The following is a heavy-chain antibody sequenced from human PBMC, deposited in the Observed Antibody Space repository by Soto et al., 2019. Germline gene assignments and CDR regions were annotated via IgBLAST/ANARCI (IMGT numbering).Heavy chain of an antibody. D-gene: IGHD2-15*01. CDR1: GYTFTGYY. CDR2: INPNSGGT. CDR3: GRDHGGGSCPVFDY. J-gene: IGHJ4*02. Sequence: ASVKVSCKASGYTFTGYYMHWVRQAPGQGLEWMGWINPNSGGTNYAQKFQGWVTMTRDTSISTAYMELSRLRSDDTAVYYCGRDHGGGSCPVFDYWGQGTLVTVSS. V-gene: IGHV1-2*04.